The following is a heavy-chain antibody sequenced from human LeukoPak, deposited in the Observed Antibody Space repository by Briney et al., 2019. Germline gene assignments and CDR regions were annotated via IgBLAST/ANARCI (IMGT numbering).Heavy chain of an antibody. CDR1: GGSISSSSYY. V-gene: IGHV4-39*07. CDR3: ARIIPPGPFYGGLYYYYYMDV. D-gene: IGHD4-23*01. Sequence: MSSETLSLTCTVSGGSISSSSYYWGWIRQPPGKGLEWIGSIYYSGSTYYNPSLKSRVTISVDKSKNQFSLKLSSVTAADTAVYYCARIIPPGPFYGGLYYYYYMDVWGKGTTVTVSS. CDR2: IYYSGST. J-gene: IGHJ6*03.